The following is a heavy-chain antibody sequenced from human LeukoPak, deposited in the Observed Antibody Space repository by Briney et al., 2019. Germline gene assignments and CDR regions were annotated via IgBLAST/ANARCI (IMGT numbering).Heavy chain of an antibody. V-gene: IGHV3-11*01. J-gene: IGHJ4*02. Sequence: GGSLRLSCAASGFTFSDYYMTWIRQAPGKGLEWVSYTIMTGTTIYYADSVKGRFTISRDNANNSLDLQMNSLRAEDTAVYYCAKDGGSDYWGQGTLVTVSS. CDR2: TIMTGTTI. CDR3: AKDGGSDY. CDR1: GFTFSDYY. D-gene: IGHD1-26*01.